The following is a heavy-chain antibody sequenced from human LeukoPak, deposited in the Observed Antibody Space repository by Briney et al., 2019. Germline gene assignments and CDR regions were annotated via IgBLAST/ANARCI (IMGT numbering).Heavy chain of an antibody. V-gene: IGHV3-7*01. D-gene: IGHD2-15*01. J-gene: IGHJ4*02. Sequence: GGPLRLSCAASGFSFSAYWMTWVRQAPGTGLEWVANINPAGSETYYVDPVKGRFSIYRDNAKNLVYLQMNSLRAEDTAVYHCARFGYVAAVDVWGQGTPVTVSS. CDR3: ARFGYVAAVDV. CDR1: GFSFSAYW. CDR2: INPAGSET.